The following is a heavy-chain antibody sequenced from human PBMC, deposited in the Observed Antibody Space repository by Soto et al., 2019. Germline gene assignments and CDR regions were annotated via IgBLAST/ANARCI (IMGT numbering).Heavy chain of an antibody. CDR3: AHRRGYYGSGSSSGRFWFDP. CDR1: GFSLSTSGVA. CDR2: IYWDDDK. D-gene: IGHD3-10*01. Sequence: QITLKESGPTLVKPTQTLTLTCTFSGFSLSTSGVAVGWIRQPPGKALEWLALIYWDDDKRYSPSLKSRLTIDDDPSKNLVILTMTNMDPVDTATYFCAHRRGYYGSGSSSGRFWFDPWGPGTLVTVSS. V-gene: IGHV2-5*02. J-gene: IGHJ5*02.